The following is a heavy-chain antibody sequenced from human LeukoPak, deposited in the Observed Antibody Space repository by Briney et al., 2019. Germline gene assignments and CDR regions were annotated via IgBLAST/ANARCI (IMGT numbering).Heavy chain of an antibody. J-gene: IGHJ3*02. CDR3: ARSDGYGLVDI. Sequence: SETLSLTCAVYGGSFSGYYWSWIRQPPGKGLEWVGEINHSGSTNYNPSLKSRVTISVDTSKNHFSLTLSSMTAADTAVYYCARSDGYGLVDIWGQGTMVTVSS. CDR1: GGSFSGYY. V-gene: IGHV4-34*01. CDR2: INHSGST. D-gene: IGHD3-10*01.